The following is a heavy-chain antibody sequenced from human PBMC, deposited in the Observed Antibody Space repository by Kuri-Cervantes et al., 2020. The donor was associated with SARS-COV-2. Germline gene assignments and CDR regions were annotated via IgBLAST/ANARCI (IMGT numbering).Heavy chain of an antibody. Sequence: GESLKISCAASGFTLSSYAMSWVRQAPGKGLEWVSGINWNGGSTGYADSVKGRFTISRDNAKNSLYLQMNSLTGEDTALYYRATEPPRFGGSPSTPRWGQGTPVTVSS. CDR1: GFTLSSYA. CDR2: INWNGGST. V-gene: IGHV3-20*04. D-gene: IGHD1-26*01. CDR3: ATEPPRFGGSPSTPR. J-gene: IGHJ4*02.